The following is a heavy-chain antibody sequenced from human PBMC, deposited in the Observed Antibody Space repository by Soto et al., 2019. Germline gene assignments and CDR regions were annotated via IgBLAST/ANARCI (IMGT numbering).Heavy chain of an antibody. D-gene: IGHD2-21*01. CDR1: SGSISSANW. Sequence: QVQLQESGPGLVKPSGTLSLTCAVSSGSISSANWWSWVRQPPGKGLEWIGEIYLGGTTNYNPSLKSRVTMSIDNYKNQFFLNLASVTAADTAVYYCARHISKPGTRGFDSWGQGTLVTVSS. J-gene: IGHJ4*02. V-gene: IGHV4-4*02. CDR2: IYLGGTT. CDR3: ARHISKPGTRGFDS.